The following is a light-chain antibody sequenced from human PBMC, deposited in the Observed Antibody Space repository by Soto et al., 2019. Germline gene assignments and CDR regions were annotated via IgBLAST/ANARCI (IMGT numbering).Light chain of an antibody. Sequence: VLTQSAGTLSLSPGEIATLFCRVSQSVSCCDLAWHQQKPGQAPMLFIYGAFSRATRIPDRCSGSGSESDLTLTISRLDPEDIAVYYCQQYGSSPLTFGGGTKVDI. CDR1: QSVSCCD. J-gene: IGKJ4*01. V-gene: IGKV3-20*01. CDR3: QQYGSSPLT. CDR2: GAF.